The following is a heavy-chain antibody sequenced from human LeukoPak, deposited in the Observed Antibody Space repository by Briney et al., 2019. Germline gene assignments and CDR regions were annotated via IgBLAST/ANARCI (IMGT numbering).Heavy chain of an antibody. J-gene: IGHJ4*02. CDR2: IRGSGNKI. CDR3: AKDREPDNGHDIDY. CDR1: GFTFSNAW. D-gene: IGHD5-12*01. V-gene: IGHV3-21*04. Sequence: PGGSLRLSCAASGFTFSNAWMNWVRQAPGKGLEWVSVIRGSGNKIYYADSVKGRFSISRDNSKNTVYLQMDSLRAEDTAVYYCAKDREPDNGHDIDYWGPGTQVTVSS.